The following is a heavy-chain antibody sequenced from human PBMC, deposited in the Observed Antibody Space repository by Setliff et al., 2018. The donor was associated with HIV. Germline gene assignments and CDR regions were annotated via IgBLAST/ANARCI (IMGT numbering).Heavy chain of an antibody. CDR1: GYSFTTYW. D-gene: IGHD2-21*01. CDR3: AKGCGGAGFCYYADY. CDR2: IYPGDSVT. Sequence: GESLKISCQGSGYSFTTYWIAWVRQMPGKGLEWMGIIYPGDSVTKYSPSFQGQVTISADNSKNTLYLHMNNLRGDDTAVYYCAKGCGGAGFCYYADYWGQGTVVTVSS. J-gene: IGHJ4*02. V-gene: IGHV5-51*01.